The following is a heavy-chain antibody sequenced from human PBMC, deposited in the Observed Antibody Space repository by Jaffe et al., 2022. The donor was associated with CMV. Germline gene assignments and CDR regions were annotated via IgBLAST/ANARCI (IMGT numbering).Heavy chain of an antibody. CDR3: ARDRASSGYYYYFDY. Sequence: QVQLQESGPGLVKPSETLSLTCTVSGGSISSYYWSWIRQPPGKGLEWIGYIYYSGSTNYNPSLKSRVTISVDTSKNQFSLKLSSVTAADTAVYYCARDRASSGYYYYFDYWGQGTLVTVSS. CDR1: GGSISSYY. D-gene: IGHD3-22*01. V-gene: IGHV4-59*01. CDR2: IYYSGST. J-gene: IGHJ4*02.